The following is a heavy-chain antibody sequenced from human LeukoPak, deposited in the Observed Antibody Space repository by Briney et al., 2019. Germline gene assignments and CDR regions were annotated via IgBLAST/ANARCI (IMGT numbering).Heavy chain of an antibody. J-gene: IGHJ4*02. D-gene: IGHD2-2*01. Sequence: GASVKVFCKASGYTFTSYDINWVRQATGQGLEWMGWMNPNSGNTGYAQKFQGRVTITRNTSISTAYMELSSLRSEDTAVYYCARGTRDCSSTSCLYYFAYWGQGTLVTVSS. CDR1: GYTFTSYD. CDR3: ARGTRDCSSTSCLYYFAY. V-gene: IGHV1-8*03. CDR2: MNPNSGNT.